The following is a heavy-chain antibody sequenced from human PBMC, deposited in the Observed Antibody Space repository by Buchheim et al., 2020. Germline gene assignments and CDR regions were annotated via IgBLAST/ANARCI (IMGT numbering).Heavy chain of an antibody. CDR1: GGSISSYY. V-gene: IGHV4-4*07. J-gene: IGHJ6*02. CDR3: ARDSDIAVAGTSYYYYGMDV. D-gene: IGHD6-19*01. Sequence: QVQLQESGPGLVKPSETLSLTCTVSGGSISSYYWSWIRQPAGKGLEWIGRIYTSGSTNYNPSLKSRVTMSVDTSQNQFSLKLSSVTAADTAVYYCARDSDIAVAGTSYYYYGMDVWGQGTT. CDR2: IYTSGST.